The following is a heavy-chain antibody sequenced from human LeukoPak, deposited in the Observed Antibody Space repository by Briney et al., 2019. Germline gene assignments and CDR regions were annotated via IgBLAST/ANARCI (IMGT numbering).Heavy chain of an antibody. CDR1: GYTFTKYY. V-gene: IGHV1-46*01. D-gene: IGHD2-15*01. J-gene: IGHJ4*02. Sequence: ASVKGSCKASGYTFTKYYIHWVRQAPGQGLEWMGRVNPSGGSTTYAQKFQGRVTMTRDTSTSTLYMELSSLRSEDTAVYYCARDATLNSFDFWGQGTLVTVSS. CDR2: VNPSGGST. CDR3: ARDATLNSFDF.